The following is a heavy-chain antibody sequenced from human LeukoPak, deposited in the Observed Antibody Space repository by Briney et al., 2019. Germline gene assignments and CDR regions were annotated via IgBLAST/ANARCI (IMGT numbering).Heavy chain of an antibody. CDR1: GFTFSSYA. CDR3: AKDPGPGGFVVVPADRGLS. J-gene: IGHJ5*02. D-gene: IGHD2-2*01. V-gene: IGHV3-30*02. Sequence: GGSLRLSCAASGFTFSSYAMSWVRQAPGKGLEWVAFIRYDGSNKYYADSVKGRFTISRDNSKNTLYLQMNSLRAEDTAVYYCAKDPGPGGFVVVPADRGLSWGQGPRVTVSS. CDR2: IRYDGSNK.